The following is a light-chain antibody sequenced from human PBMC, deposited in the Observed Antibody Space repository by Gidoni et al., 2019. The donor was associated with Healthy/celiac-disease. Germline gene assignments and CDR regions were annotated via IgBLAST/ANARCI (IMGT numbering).Light chain of an antibody. Sequence: DIQLTQSPSSLSASVGDRVTITCQASQDISNYLNWYQQKPGKAPKLLIYDASNLETGVPSRCSGSGSGTDVTFTISSLQPEDIATYYCQQYDNLPPFTFGPGTKVDIK. J-gene: IGKJ3*01. CDR2: DAS. CDR1: QDISNY. CDR3: QQYDNLPPFT. V-gene: IGKV1-33*01.